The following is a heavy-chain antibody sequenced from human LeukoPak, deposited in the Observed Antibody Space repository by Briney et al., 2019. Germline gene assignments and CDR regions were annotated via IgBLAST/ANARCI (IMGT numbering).Heavy chain of an antibody. CDR1: GGSISSSSYY. D-gene: IGHD1-14*01. CDR3: ARVRHRAGGYFDY. V-gene: IGHV4-39*06. CDR2: IYYSSST. Sequence: SETLSLTCTVSGGSISSSSYYWGWLRQPPGKGLEWIGSIYYSSSTYYNPSLKSIITISVDTSKNQSPLKLSSVTAADTAVYYCARVRHRAGGYFDYWGQGTLVTVSS. J-gene: IGHJ4*02.